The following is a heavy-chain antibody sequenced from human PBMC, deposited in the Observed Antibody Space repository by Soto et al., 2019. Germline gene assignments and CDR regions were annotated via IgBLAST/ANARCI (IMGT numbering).Heavy chain of an antibody. V-gene: IGHV3-30*18. J-gene: IGHJ4*02. CDR1: GFTFSSYG. D-gene: IGHD1-26*01. CDR2: ISYDGSNK. Sequence: QVQLVESGGGVVQPGRSLRLSCAASGFTFSSYGMHWVRQAPGKGLEWVAVISYDGSNKYYADSVKGRFTISRDNSKNTRYLQMNSLRAEDTAVYYCAKDKLGATKGVDFDYWGQGTLVTVSS. CDR3: AKDKLGATKGVDFDY.